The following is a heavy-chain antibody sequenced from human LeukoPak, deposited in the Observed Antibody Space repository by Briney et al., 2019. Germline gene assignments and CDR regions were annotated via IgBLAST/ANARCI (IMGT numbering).Heavy chain of an antibody. CDR2: ISSSSSYI. D-gene: IGHD6-19*01. CDR1: GFTFSSYS. Sequence: AGGSLRLSCAASGFTFSSYSMNWVRQAPGKGLECVSSISSSSSYIYYADSVKGRFTISRDNAKNSLYLQMNSLRAEDTAVYYCARGLQEWSFIAVAATQGFDPWGQGTLVTVSS. J-gene: IGHJ5*02. V-gene: IGHV3-21*01. CDR3: ARGLQEWSFIAVAATQGFDP.